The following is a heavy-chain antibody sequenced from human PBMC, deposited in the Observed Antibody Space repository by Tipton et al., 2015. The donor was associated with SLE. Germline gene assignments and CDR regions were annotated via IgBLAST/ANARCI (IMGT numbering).Heavy chain of an antibody. Sequence: TLSLTCSVSGDSISSYYWSWIRQPAGKGLEWIGLIYTRGSISYNPSLKSRVTLSVDTSKNQFSLKLNSVTAADTAVYYCARGLGRATVRGYWGQGTLVTVSS. V-gene: IGHV4-4*07. CDR1: GDSISSYY. CDR3: ARGLGRATVRGY. J-gene: IGHJ4*02. D-gene: IGHD1-14*01. CDR2: IYTRGSI.